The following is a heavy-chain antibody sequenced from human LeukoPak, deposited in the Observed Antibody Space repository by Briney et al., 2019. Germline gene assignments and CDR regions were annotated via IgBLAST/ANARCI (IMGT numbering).Heavy chain of an antibody. CDR1: GGSISSYY. J-gene: IGHJ4*02. D-gene: IGHD3-10*01. CDR2: IYYSGST. V-gene: IGHV4-59*01. CDR3: ARVVAYYYGSGSYHFFDY. Sequence: SETLSLTCTVPGGSISSYYWSWIRQPPGKGLEWIGYIYYSGSTNYNPSLKSRVTISVDTSKSQFSLKLSSVTAADTAVYYCARVVAYYYGSGSYHFFDYWGQGTLVTVSS.